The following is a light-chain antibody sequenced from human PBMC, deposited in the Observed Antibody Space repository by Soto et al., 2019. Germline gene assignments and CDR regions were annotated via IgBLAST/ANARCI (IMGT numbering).Light chain of an antibody. CDR3: QQTYSPSYT. Sequence: DIQMTQSPSSLSASLGDRVTITCRASQSINTFLNWYQQQPGRAPKVLIYAASSLQSGVPSRFSGNGSGTDFTLTISSLQPADFATYFCQQTYSPSYTFAQGTRLEIK. J-gene: IGKJ2*01. CDR1: QSINTF. V-gene: IGKV1-39*01. CDR2: AAS.